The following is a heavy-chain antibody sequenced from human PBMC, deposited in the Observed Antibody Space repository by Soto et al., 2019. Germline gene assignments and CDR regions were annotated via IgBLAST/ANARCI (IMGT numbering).Heavy chain of an antibody. CDR3: ARGSTYSSGWQRNYYYYGMDV. J-gene: IGHJ6*02. Sequence: TLSLTCTVSGGSVSSGSYYWSWIRQPPGKGLEWIGYIYYSGSTNYNPSLKSRVTISVDTSKNQFSLKLSSVTAADTAVYYCARGSTYSSGWQRNYYYYGMDVWGQGTTVTVSS. V-gene: IGHV4-61*01. CDR1: GGSVSSGSYY. D-gene: IGHD6-19*01. CDR2: IYYSGST.